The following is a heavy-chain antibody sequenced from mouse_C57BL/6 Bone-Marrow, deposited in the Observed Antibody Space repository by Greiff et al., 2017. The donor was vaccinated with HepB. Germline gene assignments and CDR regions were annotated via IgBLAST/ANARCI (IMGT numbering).Heavy chain of an antibody. Sequence: QVQLQQPGAELVMPGASVTLSCKASGYTFTSYWMHWVKQRPGQGLEWIGEIDPSDSYTNYNQKIKGKSTLTVDKSSSTAYMQLSSLTSEDSAVYYCARIGRKYDYDVNVYFDYWGRGTTLTVSS. CDR3: ARIGRKYDYDVNVYFDY. J-gene: IGHJ2*01. D-gene: IGHD2-4*01. V-gene: IGHV1-69*01. CDR1: GYTFTSYW. CDR2: IDPSDSYT.